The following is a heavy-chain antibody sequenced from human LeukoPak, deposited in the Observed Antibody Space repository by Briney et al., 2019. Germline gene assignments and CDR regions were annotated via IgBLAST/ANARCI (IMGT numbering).Heavy chain of an antibody. D-gene: IGHD5-12*01. V-gene: IGHV3-33*08. CDR3: ARERGGYSGYVPLDY. CDR2: LWYDGSNK. Sequence: GGSLRLSCATSGFTFTCCGMHWVRQAPGEGLEWVAVLWYDGSNKYYADSVKGRFTISRDNSKNTLYLQMNSLRAEDTAVYYCARERGGYSGYVPLDYWGQGTLVTVSS. CDR1: GFTFTCCG. J-gene: IGHJ4*02.